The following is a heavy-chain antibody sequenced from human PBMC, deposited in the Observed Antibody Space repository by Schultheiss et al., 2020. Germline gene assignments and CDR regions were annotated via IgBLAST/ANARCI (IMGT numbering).Heavy chain of an antibody. V-gene: IGHV3-30*02. J-gene: IGHJ4*02. CDR1: GFTFSSYA. D-gene: IGHD6-19*01. Sequence: GGSLRLSCAASGFTFSSYAMHWVRQAPGKGLEWVAVIWYDGSNKYYADSVKGRFTISRDNSKNTLYLQMNSLRAEDTAVYYCAKDDSSGGLDYWGQGTLVTVSS. CDR3: AKDDSSGGLDY. CDR2: IWYDGSNK.